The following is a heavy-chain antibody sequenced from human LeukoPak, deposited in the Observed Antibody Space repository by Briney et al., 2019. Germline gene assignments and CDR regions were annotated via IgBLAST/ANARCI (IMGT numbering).Heavy chain of an antibody. CDR3: AKGRIVATPKGDYFDY. V-gene: IGHV3-23*01. CDR1: EFTFSKFP. CDR2: ISASGDVT. J-gene: IGHJ4*02. Sequence: GGSLRLSCAASEFTFSKFPMGWVRQAPGRGLEWVSAISASGDVTFHADSVKGRFTISRDNSKNTLYLQMNSLRAEDTAVYYCAKGRIVATPKGDYFDYWGQGTLVTVSS. D-gene: IGHD5-12*01.